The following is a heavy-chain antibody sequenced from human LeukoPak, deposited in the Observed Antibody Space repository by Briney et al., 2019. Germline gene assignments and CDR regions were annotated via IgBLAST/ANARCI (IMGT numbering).Heavy chain of an antibody. D-gene: IGHD3-22*01. Sequence: SGTLSLTCTVSGYSISSGYYWGWIRQPPGKGLEWIGSIYHSGSTYYNPSLKSRVTISVDTSKNQFSLKLSSVTAADTAVYYCARVGRPGITTAYWGQGTLVTVSS. V-gene: IGHV4-38-2*02. J-gene: IGHJ4*02. CDR1: GYSISSGYY. CDR2: IYHSGST. CDR3: ARVGRPGITTAY.